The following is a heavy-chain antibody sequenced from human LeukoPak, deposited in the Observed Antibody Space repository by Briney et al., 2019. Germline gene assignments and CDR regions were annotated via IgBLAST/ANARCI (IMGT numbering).Heavy chain of an antibody. J-gene: IGHJ4*02. D-gene: IGHD5-18*01. V-gene: IGHV1-46*01. CDR1: GYTFTSYY. CDR3: ARLGYAY. CDR2: INPSGGST. Sequence: ASVKVSCKASGYTFTSYYMHWVRQAPGQGLEWMGIINPSGGSTSYAQKFQGRVTMTRDTSTSTAYMELRSLRPDDTAVYYCARLGYAYWGQGTLVTVSS.